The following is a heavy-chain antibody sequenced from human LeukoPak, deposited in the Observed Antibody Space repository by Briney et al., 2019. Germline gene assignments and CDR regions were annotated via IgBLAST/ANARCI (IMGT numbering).Heavy chain of an antibody. CDR1: RYSFTSYW. D-gene: IGHD6-13*01. J-gene: IGHJ4*02. CDR2: IHPGDSET. V-gene: IGHV5-51*01. Sequence: PGESLKISCKGSRYSFTSYWISWVRQMPGKGLEWMGIIHPGDSETRYSPSFQGQVSISADKSITTAYLQWSSLKASDTAMYYCARQSRVSGSWYIIDYWGQGTLVTVSS. CDR3: ARQSRVSGSWYIIDY.